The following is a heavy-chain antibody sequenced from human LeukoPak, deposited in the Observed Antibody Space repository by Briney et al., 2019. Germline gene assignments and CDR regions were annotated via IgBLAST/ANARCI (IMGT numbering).Heavy chain of an antibody. CDR1: GGTFNNHG. V-gene: IGHV1-69*05. CDR3: ARDRSKSLDY. CDR2: IIPMFGTT. J-gene: IGHJ4*02. Sequence: GASVKVSCKASGGTFNNHGISWVRQAPGQGLEWMGGIIPMFGTTNYAQKFQGRVTITTDESTSTAYMELSSLRSEDTAVYYCARDRSKSLDYWGQGTLVTVSS. D-gene: IGHD3-10*01.